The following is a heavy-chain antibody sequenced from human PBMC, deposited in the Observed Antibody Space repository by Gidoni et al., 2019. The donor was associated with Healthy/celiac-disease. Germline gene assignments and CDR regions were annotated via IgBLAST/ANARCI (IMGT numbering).Heavy chain of an antibody. D-gene: IGHD3-10*01. Sequence: QVQLVQSGAEVKKPVASLKFSCTPSGYPFTSYYMPWVRQAPGQGLEWMGIINPSGGSTSYAQKFQGRVTMTRDTSTSTVYMELSSLRSEDTAVYYCARDRDYYGSGSYSSFAFDIWGQGTMVTVSS. V-gene: IGHV1-46*01. J-gene: IGHJ3*02. CDR3: ARDRDYYGSGSYSSFAFDI. CDR1: GYPFTSYY. CDR2: INPSGGST.